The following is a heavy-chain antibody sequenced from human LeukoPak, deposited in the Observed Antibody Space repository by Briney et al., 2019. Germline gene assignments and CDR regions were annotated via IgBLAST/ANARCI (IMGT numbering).Heavy chain of an antibody. CDR1: GFTSSDYY. CDR3: SRADYYGSGSPISMDV. J-gene: IGHJ6*03. D-gene: IGHD3-10*01. CDR2: IRSRAYGATT. Sequence: PGGSLRLSCAASGFTSSDYYMSWVRQAPGKGLEWVGFIRSRAYGATTEYAASVQGRFTISRDDSKSIAYLQMNSLKTEDTAVYYCSRADYYGSGSPISMDVWGKGTTVTVS. V-gene: IGHV3-49*04.